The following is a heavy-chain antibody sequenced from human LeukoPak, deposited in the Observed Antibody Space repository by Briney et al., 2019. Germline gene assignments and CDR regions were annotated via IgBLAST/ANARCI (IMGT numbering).Heavy chain of an antibody. CDR2: INPNSGGT. Sequence: ASVKVSCKASGYTFTGYYIHWVRQAPGQALEWMGWINPNSGGTNYAQKFQGRVTMTRDTSISTAYMELSRLRSDDTAVYYCTRVVRGVTHFDYWGQGTLVTVSS. CDR3: TRVVRGVTHFDY. D-gene: IGHD3-10*01. J-gene: IGHJ4*02. CDR1: GYTFTGYY. V-gene: IGHV1-2*02.